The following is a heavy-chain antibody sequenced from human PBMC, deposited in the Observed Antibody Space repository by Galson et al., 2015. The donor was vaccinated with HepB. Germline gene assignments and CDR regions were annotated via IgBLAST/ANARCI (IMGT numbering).Heavy chain of an antibody. CDR3: ASAPLRSWDHYYYYYYMDV. CDR2: ISSSSSYI. J-gene: IGHJ6*03. CDR1: GFTFSSYS. V-gene: IGHV3-21*01. Sequence: SLRLSCAASGFTFSSYSMNWVRQAPGKGLEWVSSISSSSSYIYYADSVKGRFTISRDNAKNSLYLQMNSLRAEDTAVYYCASAPLRSWDHYYYYYYMDVWGKGTTVTVSS. D-gene: IGHD3-10*01.